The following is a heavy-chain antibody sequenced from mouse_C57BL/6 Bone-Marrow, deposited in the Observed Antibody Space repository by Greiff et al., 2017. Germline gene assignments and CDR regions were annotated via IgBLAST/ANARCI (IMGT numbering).Heavy chain of an antibody. CDR3: TTFPLITTVVATDYFDY. CDR1: GFNIKDDY. CDR2: IDPENGDT. D-gene: IGHD1-1*01. J-gene: IGHJ2*01. Sequence: EVKLMESGAELVRPGASVKLSCTASGFNIKDDYMHWVKQRPEQGLEWIGWIDPENGDTEYASKFQGTATITADTSSNTAYLQLSSLTSEATAVYYCTTFPLITTVVATDYFDYWGQGTTLTVSS. V-gene: IGHV14-4*01.